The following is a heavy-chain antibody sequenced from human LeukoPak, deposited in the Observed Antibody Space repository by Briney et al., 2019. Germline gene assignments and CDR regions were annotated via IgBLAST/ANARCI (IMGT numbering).Heavy chain of an antibody. V-gene: IGHV3-48*04. Sequence: GGSLRLSCAASGFTFSSYSMNWVRQAPGKGLEWVSYISSSSSTIYYADSVKGRFTISRDNAKNSLYLQMNSLRAEDTAVYYCARDRKSYPPLWYFDLWGRGTLVTVSS. CDR1: GFTFSSYS. D-gene: IGHD1-26*01. CDR2: ISSSSSTI. CDR3: ARDRKSYPPLWYFDL. J-gene: IGHJ2*01.